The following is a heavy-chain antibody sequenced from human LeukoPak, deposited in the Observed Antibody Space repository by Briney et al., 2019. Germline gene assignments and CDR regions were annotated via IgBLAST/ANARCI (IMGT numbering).Heavy chain of an antibody. CDR2: ISAYNGNT. D-gene: IGHD3-22*01. J-gene: IGHJ4*02. CDR3: ATDPYDSSGYSFDY. Sequence: ASVKVSCKASGYTFTSYGISWVRQAPGQGLEWMGWISAYNGNTNYAQKLQGRVTMTTDTSTSTAYMELRSLRSDDTAVYYCATDPYDSSGYSFDYWGQGTLVTVSS. CDR1: GYTFTSYG. V-gene: IGHV1-18*01.